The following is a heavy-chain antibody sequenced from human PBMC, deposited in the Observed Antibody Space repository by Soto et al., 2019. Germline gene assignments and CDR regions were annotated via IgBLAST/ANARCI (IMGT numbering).Heavy chain of an antibody. CDR2: VTGRSSST. Sequence: EVRLLESGGGLVQPGGSLRLSCVASGFTFSNYAMSWVRQAPGKGLEGVSVVTGRSSSTYYADSVEGRFIISRDNSRNPLFLQMNSLGAEDTAVYYCTKHLPSKKNQRRWADAFHIWGQGTIITVSS. V-gene: IGHV3-23*01. CDR1: GFTFSNYA. J-gene: IGHJ3*02. D-gene: IGHD2-2*01. CDR3: TKHLPSKKNQRRWADAFHI.